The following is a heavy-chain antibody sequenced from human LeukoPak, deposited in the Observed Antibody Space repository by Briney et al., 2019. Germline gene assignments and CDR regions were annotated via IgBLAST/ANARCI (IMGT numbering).Heavy chain of an antibody. V-gene: IGHV3-30-3*01. Sequence: GRSLRLSCAASGFTFSSYAMHWVRQAPGKGLEWVAVISYDGSNKYYADSVKGRFTISRDNSKNTLYLQMNSLRAEDTAVYYCARADLWLGYFDYWGQGTLVTVSS. CDR2: ISYDGSNK. J-gene: IGHJ4*02. CDR1: GFTFSSYA. CDR3: ARADLWLGYFDY. D-gene: IGHD3-10*01.